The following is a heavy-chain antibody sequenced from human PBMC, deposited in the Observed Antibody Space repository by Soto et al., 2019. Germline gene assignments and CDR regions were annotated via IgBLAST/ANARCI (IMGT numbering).Heavy chain of an antibody. Sequence: EVQLVESGGGVVQPGGSLRLFCAASGFPLSGYWMGWVRQAPGKGLEWVANIKRDGSETSYVDSVKGRFTISRDNARHSVDLQMNSLSAEDTAVYYCVRAPAVWLSFFDYWGQGTLVIVSS. D-gene: IGHD2-2*01. CDR2: IKRDGSET. J-gene: IGHJ4*02. CDR3: VRAPAVWLSFFDY. CDR1: GFPLSGYW. V-gene: IGHV3-7*03.